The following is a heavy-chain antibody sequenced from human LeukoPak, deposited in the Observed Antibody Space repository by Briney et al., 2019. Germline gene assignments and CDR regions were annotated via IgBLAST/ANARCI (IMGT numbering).Heavy chain of an antibody. D-gene: IGHD2-8*02. V-gene: IGHV3-9*01. J-gene: IGHJ4*02. Sequence: PGGSLRLSCAASGFTFDDYAMHWVRQAPGKGLEWVSGISWNSGSLGYADSVKGRFTISRDNAKNSLYLQMNSLRAEDTALYYCAKSDRPDTGYFDYWGQGTLVTVSS. CDR1: GFTFDDYA. CDR3: AKSDRPDTGYFDY. CDR2: ISWNSGSL.